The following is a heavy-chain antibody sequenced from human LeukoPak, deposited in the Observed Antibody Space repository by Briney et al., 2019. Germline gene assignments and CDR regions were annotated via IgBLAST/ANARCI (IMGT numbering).Heavy chain of an antibody. CDR2: INPNSGGT. Sequence: ASVKVSFKASVYTFTGYYMHWVRQAPGQGLEWMGRINPNSGGTNYAQKFQGRVTMTRDTSISTAYMELSRLRSDDTAVYYCATIAVAGTAFDYWGQGTLVTVSS. V-gene: IGHV1-2*06. CDR1: VYTFTGYY. D-gene: IGHD6-19*01. J-gene: IGHJ4*02. CDR3: ATIAVAGTAFDY.